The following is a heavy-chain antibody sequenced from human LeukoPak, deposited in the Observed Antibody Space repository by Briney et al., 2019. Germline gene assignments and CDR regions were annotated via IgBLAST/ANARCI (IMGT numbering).Heavy chain of an antibody. D-gene: IGHD3-16*01. CDR1: GFTFSSYE. CDR3: AKDRDDYVWGSYLGAFDI. V-gene: IGHV3-23*01. J-gene: IGHJ3*02. CDR2: ISGSGGST. Sequence: GGSLRLSCGASGFTFSSYEMNWVRQAPGKGLEWVSLISGSGGSTYYADSVKGRFTISRDNSKNTLYLQMNSLRAEDTAVFYCAKDRDDYVWGSYLGAFDIWGQGTMVTVSS.